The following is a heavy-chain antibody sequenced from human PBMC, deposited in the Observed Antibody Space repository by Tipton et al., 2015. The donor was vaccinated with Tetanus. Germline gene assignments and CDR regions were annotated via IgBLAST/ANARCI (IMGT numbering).Heavy chain of an antibody. CDR3: ARHDTFIWFGQFGAFDI. Sequence: TLSLTCIVSSGSLSSSNYHWGWIRQPPGEGLEWIGSIYYSGIPYYNPSLKSRVTISVDTSKNQFSLKLSSVTAADTAVYYCARHDTFIWFGQFGAFDIWGQGTMVTVSS. CDR1: SGSLSSSNYH. V-gene: IGHV4-39*01. J-gene: IGHJ3*02. CDR2: IYYSGIP. D-gene: IGHD3-10*01.